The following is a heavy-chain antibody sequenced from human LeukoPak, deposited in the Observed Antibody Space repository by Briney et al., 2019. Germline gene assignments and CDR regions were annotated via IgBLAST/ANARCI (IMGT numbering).Heavy chain of an antibody. V-gene: IGHV4-39*07. CDR1: GSTITNTKYY. CDR2: IYYSGST. Sequence: PSETLSLTCTVSGSTITNTKYYRAWIRQPPGKGLEWIGSIYYSGSTSYSPSLKSRVTISVDTSKNQFSLRLTSVTAADTAVYYCATHAYSSPTPLWDYWGQGALVAVSS. D-gene: IGHD3-16*01. J-gene: IGHJ4*02. CDR3: ATHAYSSPTPLWDY.